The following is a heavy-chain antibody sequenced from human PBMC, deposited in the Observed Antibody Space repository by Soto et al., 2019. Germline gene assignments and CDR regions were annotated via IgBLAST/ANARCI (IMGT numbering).Heavy chain of an antibody. J-gene: IGHJ4*02. D-gene: IGHD4-17*01. V-gene: IGHV1-18*01. CDR1: GYIFTSYG. CDR3: TRDNRFSDYGGNHYFDY. CDR2: ISGYNGKT. Sequence: ASVKVSCKASGYIFTSYGISWVRQAPGQGLERMGWISGYNGKTTYAQNFQGRVTMTTDRSTSTAYMELRSLRSDDTALYYCTRDNRFSDYGGNHYFDYWGQGSLVTVSS.